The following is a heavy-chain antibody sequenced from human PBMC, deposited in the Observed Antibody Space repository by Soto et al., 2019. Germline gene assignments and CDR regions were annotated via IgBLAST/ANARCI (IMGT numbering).Heavy chain of an antibody. Sequence: EVQLVESGGDLIQPGGSLRLSCAAYGFTVTNSYMAWVRQAPGKGLEWVSVVYTSGRTYHADSVKGRVTVSRDISTIKFGHQTNKLSAADRATNYCARAGFERLDSHQWGRGTLGTDSS. CDR1: GFTVTNSY. D-gene: IGHD1-1*01. V-gene: IGHV3-53*01. J-gene: IGHJ4*02. CDR3: ARAGFERLDSHQ. CDR2: VYTSGRT.